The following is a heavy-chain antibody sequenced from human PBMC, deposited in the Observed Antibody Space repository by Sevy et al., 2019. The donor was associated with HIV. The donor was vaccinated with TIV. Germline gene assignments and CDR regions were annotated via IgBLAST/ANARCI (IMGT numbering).Heavy chain of an antibody. CDR3: VRVPRVGSDNPFDY. D-gene: IGHD6-19*01. V-gene: IGHV3-64D*06. Sequence: GGSLRLSCSASGFTFSRYTMHWVRQAPGEALEYVSAISENGGSTYYADSVKGRFTISRDNSKNTLYLQMSSLRAEDTAIYFCVRVPRVGSDNPFDYWGLGALVTVSS. J-gene: IGHJ4*02. CDR2: ISENGGST. CDR1: GFTFSRYT.